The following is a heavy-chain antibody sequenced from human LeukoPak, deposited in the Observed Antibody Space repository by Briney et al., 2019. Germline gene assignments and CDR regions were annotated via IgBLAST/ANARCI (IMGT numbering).Heavy chain of an antibody. Sequence: GGTLRLSCAGSGFTFRNYWMNWVRQAPGKGLEWVANIKEDGSEKYYVDSVKGRFTVSRDNAKNSLYLQINSLRADDTAVYYCARGGPTVGTDYWGQGTLITVSS. J-gene: IGHJ4*02. CDR3: ARGGPTVGTDY. CDR1: GFTFRNYW. V-gene: IGHV3-7*01. CDR2: IKEDGSEK. D-gene: IGHD1-26*01.